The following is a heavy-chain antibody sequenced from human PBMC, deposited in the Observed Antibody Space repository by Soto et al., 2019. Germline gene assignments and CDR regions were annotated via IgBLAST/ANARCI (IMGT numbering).Heavy chain of an antibody. CDR2: IDTSGNT. D-gene: IGHD6-13*01. J-gene: IGHJ6*02. V-gene: IGHV4-4*07. CDR1: GGSISTYY. CDR3: ARYSSNWFQTEGMDV. Sequence: SETLSLTCTVSGGSISTYYWSWIRQPAGKGLEWIGRIDTSGNTNCNPSLKSRVTMSVDTSKKQFSLKLTSVTAADTAVYYCARYSSNWFQTEGMDVWGQGTTVTVSS.